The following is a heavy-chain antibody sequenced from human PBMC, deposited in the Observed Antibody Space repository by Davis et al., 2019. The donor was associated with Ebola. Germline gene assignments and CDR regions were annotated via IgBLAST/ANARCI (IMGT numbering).Heavy chain of an antibody. J-gene: IGHJ5*02. V-gene: IGHV3-33*08. CDR1: GFTFNKYG. D-gene: IGHD4-17*01. CDR2: LWHDGINE. Sequence: GESLKISCAASGFTFNKYGMHWVRQAPGKGLEWVAVLWHDGINEYYGESVKGRFTISRDTSKNTVYLQMNNLRAEDTAVYYCTGAISYGWFDPWGQGTLVTVSS. CDR3: TGAISYGWFDP.